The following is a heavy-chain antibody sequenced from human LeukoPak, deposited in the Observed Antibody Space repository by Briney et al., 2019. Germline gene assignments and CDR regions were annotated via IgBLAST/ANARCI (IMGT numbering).Heavy chain of an antibody. CDR1: GVTFSSYA. Sequence: GGSLRLSCEASGVTFSSYAMSWVRQAPGKGLEWVSTISNSGDYTYHADSVKGRFTISRDNSKNTRFLQMNSLRAEDTALYYCAKADIAAAGTGNWFDPWGQGTLVTVSS. CDR2: ISNSGDYT. V-gene: IGHV3-23*01. CDR3: AKADIAAAGTGNWFDP. J-gene: IGHJ5*02. D-gene: IGHD6-13*01.